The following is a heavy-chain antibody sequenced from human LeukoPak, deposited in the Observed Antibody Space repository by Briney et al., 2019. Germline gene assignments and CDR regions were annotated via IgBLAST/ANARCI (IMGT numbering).Heavy chain of an antibody. CDR2: IIPIFGTA. J-gene: IGHJ3*02. V-gene: IGHV1-69*01. Sequence: GSSVKVSCKASGGTFSSYAISWVRQAPGQGLEWMGGIIPIFGTANYAQKFQGRVTITADESMSTAYMELSSLRSEDTAVYYCARDPHNIVVVPAARSGAFDIWGQGTMATVSS. CDR1: GGTFSSYA. D-gene: IGHD2-2*01. CDR3: ARDPHNIVVVPAARSGAFDI.